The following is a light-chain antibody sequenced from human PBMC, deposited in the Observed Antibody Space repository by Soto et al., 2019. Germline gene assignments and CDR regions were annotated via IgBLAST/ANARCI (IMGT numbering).Light chain of an antibody. CDR3: QQYGSSPLT. CDR2: GAS. V-gene: IGKV3-20*01. CDR1: QTVNNNY. Sequence: ELLFSQSPGTPSLAPGERATLSLSSSQTVNNNYLAWYQQIPGQAPRLLISGASGRATGTPDRFSGSASGTDFTLTISRLEPEDFAVYYCQQYGSSPLTFGGGTKVDIK. J-gene: IGKJ4*01.